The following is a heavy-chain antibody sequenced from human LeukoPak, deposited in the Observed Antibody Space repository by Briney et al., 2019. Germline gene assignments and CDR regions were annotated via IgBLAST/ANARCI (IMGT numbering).Heavy chain of an antibody. J-gene: IGHJ4*02. V-gene: IGHV3-7*01. CDR3: ARDSGPYNWNPFDY. Sequence: GGSLRLSCAASGFSITSTYMSWVRQAPGKGLEWVANIKQDGSEKYYVDSVKGRFTISRDNAKNSLYLQMNSLRAEDTAVYYCARDSGPYNWNPFDYWGQGTLVTVSS. CDR2: IKQDGSEK. CDR1: GFSITSTY. D-gene: IGHD1-20*01.